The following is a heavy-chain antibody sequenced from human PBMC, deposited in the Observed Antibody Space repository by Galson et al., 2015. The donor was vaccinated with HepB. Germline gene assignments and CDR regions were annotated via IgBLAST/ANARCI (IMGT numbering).Heavy chain of an antibody. CDR2: IVVSGGST. CDR3: AKSVTTVTWYFDL. V-gene: IGHV3-23*01. Sequence: SLRLSCAASGFTFSSFAMTWVRQAPGKGLEWVSAIVVSGGSTYYADSVKGRFTISRDSSKNTLYLQMNSLRAEDTAVYYCAKSVTTVTWYFDLWGRGTLVTVSS. D-gene: IGHD4-17*01. J-gene: IGHJ2*01. CDR1: GFTFSSFA.